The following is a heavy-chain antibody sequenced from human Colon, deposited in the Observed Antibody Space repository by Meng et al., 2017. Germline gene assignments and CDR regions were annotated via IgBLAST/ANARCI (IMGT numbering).Heavy chain of an antibody. CDR1: GGSFSGYY. V-gene: IGHV4-34*01. J-gene: IGHJ4*02. CDR2: INHSGST. Sequence: LQPWVGRCLKPSETLSLTFAGYGGSFSGYYWSWIRQPPGKGLEWIGEINHSGSTNYNPSLKSRVTISVDTSNSELTLKLTSVTDADTGVYYCARGQGFLLHYFDNWGQGTLVTVSS. CDR3: ARGQGFLLHYFDN. D-gene: IGHD3-22*01.